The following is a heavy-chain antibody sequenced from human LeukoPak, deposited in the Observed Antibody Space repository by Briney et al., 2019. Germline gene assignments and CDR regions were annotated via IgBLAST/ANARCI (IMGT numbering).Heavy chain of an antibody. Sequence: PGGSLRLSCAASGFTFSSYSMHWVRQTPGKGLEWVAVISYDGSNKYYADSVKGRFTISRDNSKNTLYLQMNSLRAEDTAVYYCAKDLQPAAGDYYYYGMDVWGQGTTVTVSS. CDR2: ISYDGSNK. V-gene: IGHV3-30*18. CDR3: AKDLQPAAGDYYYYGMDV. D-gene: IGHD6-13*01. J-gene: IGHJ6*02. CDR1: GFTFSSYS.